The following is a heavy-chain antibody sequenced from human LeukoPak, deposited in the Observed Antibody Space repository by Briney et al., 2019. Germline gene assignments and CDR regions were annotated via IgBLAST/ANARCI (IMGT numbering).Heavy chain of an antibody. V-gene: IGHV1-18*01. D-gene: IGHD6-19*01. CDR3: ARAPKYSSDWYGSGP. CDR1: GYTFTSYG. CDR2: ISPYNGNT. J-gene: IGHJ5*02. Sequence: ASVKVSCKASGYTFTSYGITWVRQAPGQGLEWMGWISPYNGNTIYAQILKGRVTMTTDTSTGTAYMEVRSLRYDATAVYYCARAPKYSSDWYGSGPWGQGTLVTVSS.